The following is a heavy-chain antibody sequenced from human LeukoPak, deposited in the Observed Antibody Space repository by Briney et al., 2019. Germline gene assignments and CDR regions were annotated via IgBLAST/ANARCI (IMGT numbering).Heavy chain of an antibody. V-gene: IGHV1-18*01. CDR2: ISAYNGNT. CDR1: GYTFTSYG. D-gene: IGHD6-6*01. J-gene: IGHJ6*03. CDR3: ARSSIAAHKAYYYYYYYMDV. Sequence: ASVKVSCKASGYTFTSYGISWVRQAPGQGLEWMGWISAYNGNTNYAQKLQGRVTMTTDTSTSTAYMELRSLRSEDTAVYYCARSSIAAHKAYYYYYYYMDVWGKGTTVTVSS.